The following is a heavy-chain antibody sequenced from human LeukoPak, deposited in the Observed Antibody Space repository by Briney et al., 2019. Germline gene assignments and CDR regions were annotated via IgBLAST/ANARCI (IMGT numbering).Heavy chain of an antibody. Sequence: GGSLRLSCAASGLTFSNYWMTWVRQAPGKGLEWVSHISTGGSIIYYADSVKGRFTIARDNAKNSLYLQLNSLRAEDTAVYYCAGASSSGSYVDYWGQGTLVTVSS. CDR3: AGASSSGSYVDY. J-gene: IGHJ4*02. CDR2: ISTGGSII. D-gene: IGHD3-22*01. CDR1: GLTFSNYW. V-gene: IGHV3-11*01.